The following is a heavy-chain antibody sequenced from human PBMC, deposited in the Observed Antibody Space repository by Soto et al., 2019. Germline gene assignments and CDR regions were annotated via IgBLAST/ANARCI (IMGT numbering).Heavy chain of an antibody. CDR1: GFTFSSYG. CDR2: ISYDGSNK. CDR3: AKGLSEQWLVIPRQDTFDI. Sequence: GGSLRLSCAASGFTFSSYGMHWVRQAPGKGLEWVASISYDGSNKYYADSVKGRLTVSRDNSKKTLYLQMNSLRGEDTAVYYCAKGLSEQWLVIPRQDTFDIWGQGTMVTVSS. J-gene: IGHJ3*02. D-gene: IGHD6-19*01. V-gene: IGHV3-30*18.